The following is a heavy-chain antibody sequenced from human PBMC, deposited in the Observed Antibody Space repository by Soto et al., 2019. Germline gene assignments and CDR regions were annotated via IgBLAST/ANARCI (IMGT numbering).Heavy chain of an antibody. Sequence: QVQLVQSGAEVKKPGSSVKVSCKASGGTFSSYAISWVRQAPGQGLEWMGGIIPIFGTANYAQKFQGRVTITADESTSTGYLELSSLRSEDTAVDYCARELNGDYVHGPYYYYYGMDVWGQGTTVTVSS. CDR1: GGTFSSYA. J-gene: IGHJ6*02. V-gene: IGHV1-69*01. CDR3: ARELNGDYVHGPYYYYYGMDV. CDR2: IIPIFGTA. D-gene: IGHD4-17*01.